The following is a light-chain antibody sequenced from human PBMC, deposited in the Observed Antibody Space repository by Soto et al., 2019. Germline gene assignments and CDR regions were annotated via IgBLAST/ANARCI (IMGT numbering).Light chain of an antibody. CDR3: TSYTSGSLYV. CDR2: NVS. J-gene: IGLJ1*01. CDR1: SSDFGAYNS. Sequence: SALTQPASLSCSPGALITVSCTGTSSDFGAYNSVSWYKPYPGKVPKLLIYNVSNRPSGVSNRFSGSKSGNTASLTISGLQAEDEADYFCTSYTSGSLYVFGTGTKVTVL. V-gene: IGLV2-14*01.